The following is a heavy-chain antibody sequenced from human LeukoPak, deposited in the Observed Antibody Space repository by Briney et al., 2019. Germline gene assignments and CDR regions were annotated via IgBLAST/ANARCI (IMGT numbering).Heavy chain of an antibody. Sequence: GGSLRLSCAASGFTFSSYEMNWVRQAPGKGLEWVSYISSSGSTKYNADSVKGRFTISRDNAKNSLYLQMNSLRAEDTAVYYCARDPPAVGATEAWGQGTLVTVSS. CDR1: GFTFSSYE. V-gene: IGHV3-48*03. CDR2: ISSSGSTK. J-gene: IGHJ5*02. CDR3: ARDPPAVGATEA. D-gene: IGHD1-26*01.